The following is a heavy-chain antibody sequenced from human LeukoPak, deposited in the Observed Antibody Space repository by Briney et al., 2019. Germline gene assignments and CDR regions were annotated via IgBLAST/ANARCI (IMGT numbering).Heavy chain of an antibody. CDR2: INHSGST. Sequence: PSETLSLTCAVYGGSFSGYYWSWIRQPPGKGLEWIGEINHSGSTNYNPSLKSRVTISVDTSENQFSLKLSSVTAADTAVYYCAREPEYSSSSGYNWFDPWGQGTLVTVSS. D-gene: IGHD6-6*01. V-gene: IGHV4-34*01. CDR1: GGSFSGYY. J-gene: IGHJ5*02. CDR3: AREPEYSSSSGYNWFDP.